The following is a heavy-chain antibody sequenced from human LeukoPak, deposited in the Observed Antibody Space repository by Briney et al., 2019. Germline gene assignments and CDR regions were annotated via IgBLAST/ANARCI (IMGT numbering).Heavy chain of an antibody. D-gene: IGHD6-13*01. J-gene: IGHJ3*02. V-gene: IGHV1-8*02. CDR2: MNPNSGNT. Sequence: PGESLKISCKGSGYSFTSYWIGWVRQATGQGLEWMGWMNPNSGNTGYAQKFQGRVTMTRNTSISTAYMELSSLRSEDTAVYYCASYYSSSWYGIGAFDIWGQGTMVTVSS. CDR3: ASYYSSSWYGIGAFDI. CDR1: GYSFTSYW.